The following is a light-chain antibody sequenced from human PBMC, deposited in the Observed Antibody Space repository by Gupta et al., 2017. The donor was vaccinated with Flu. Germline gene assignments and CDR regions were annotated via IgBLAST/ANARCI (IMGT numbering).Light chain of an antibody. CDR2: KAS. J-gene: IGKJ1*01. V-gene: IGKV1-5*03. CDR1: PSVDTW. CDR3: QQYNSYSRM. Sequence: DIQMTQSPSTLSASVGDRVTITCRASPSVDTWFAWYQQKPGKAPKLLIYKASNLESGVPSRFSGSGSGTEFTLTISSLQPDDFATYYCQQYNSYSRMFGQGTKVEIK.